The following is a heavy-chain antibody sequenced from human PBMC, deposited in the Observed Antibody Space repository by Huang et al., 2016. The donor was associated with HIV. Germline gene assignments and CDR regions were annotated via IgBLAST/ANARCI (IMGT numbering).Heavy chain of an antibody. Sequence: EVQLVESGGGLVQPGGALRLSCAASGFTCSSYWMHWVRQAPGKGLVWFSDINSDGTTTNYADSVKGRFTISRDNAKNTLYLQMNSLRAEDTAVYYCARGYRSTIDYWGQTTLVTVSS. CDR1: GFTCSSYW. CDR3: ARGYRSTIDY. D-gene: IGHD4-4*01. J-gene: IGHJ4*02. CDR2: INSDGTTT. V-gene: IGHV3-74*01.